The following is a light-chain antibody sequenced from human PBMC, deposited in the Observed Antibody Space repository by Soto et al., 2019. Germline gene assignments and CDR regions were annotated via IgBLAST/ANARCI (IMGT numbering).Light chain of an antibody. V-gene: IGLV2-8*01. Sequence: QSALTQPPSASGSPGQSVTISCTGTINDVGGYNYVSWYQHHPGKAPKLIIYDVSQRPSGVPDRFSGSKSGNTASLTVSGLQAEDEADYYCNSYADSNTYVFGTGTKVTVL. CDR1: INDVGGYNY. CDR2: DVS. J-gene: IGLJ1*01. CDR3: NSYADSNTYV.